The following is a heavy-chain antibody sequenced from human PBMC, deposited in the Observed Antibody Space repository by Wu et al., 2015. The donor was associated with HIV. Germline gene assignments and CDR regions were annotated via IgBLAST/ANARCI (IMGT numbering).Heavy chain of an antibody. Sequence: QAQLAQSGAEVKKPGASVKVSCKASRYTFTDHYIHWVRQAPGQGLEWMGWINPKNGVTRYTQKFQGWVTLTRDTSISTAYMEVNALGSDDTAVFYCSSEHGHWGQGTLVTVSS. D-gene: IGHD5-24*01. CDR1: RYTFTDHY. V-gene: IGHV1-2*04. CDR3: SSEHGH. CDR2: INPKNGVT. J-gene: IGHJ4*02.